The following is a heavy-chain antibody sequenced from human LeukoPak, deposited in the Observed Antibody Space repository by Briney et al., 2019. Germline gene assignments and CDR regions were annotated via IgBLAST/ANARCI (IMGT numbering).Heavy chain of an antibody. CDR1: GGSFSGYY. V-gene: IGHV4-34*01. CDR3: ARLAGTVDY. CDR2: INHSGST. Sequence: SETPSLTCAVYGGSFSGYYWSWIRQPPGRGLEWIGEINHSGSTNYNPSLKSRVTISVDTSKNQFSLKLSSVTAADTAMYYCARLAGTVDYWGQGTLVTVSS. J-gene: IGHJ4*02. D-gene: IGHD6-19*01.